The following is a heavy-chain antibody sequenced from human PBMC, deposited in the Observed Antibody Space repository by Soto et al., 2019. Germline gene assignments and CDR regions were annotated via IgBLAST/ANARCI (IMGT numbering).Heavy chain of an antibody. CDR2: ISSSSSTI. CDR3: AGTHHSGSYLFDY. V-gene: IGHV3-48*02. Sequence: EVQLVESGGGLVQPGGSLRLSCAASGFTFSSYSMNWVRQAPGKGLEWVSYISSSSSTIYYADSVKGRFTISRDNAKNSLYLQMNSLRDEDTAVYYCAGTHHSGSYLFDYWCQGTLVTVSS. J-gene: IGHJ4*02. D-gene: IGHD1-26*01. CDR1: GFTFSSYS.